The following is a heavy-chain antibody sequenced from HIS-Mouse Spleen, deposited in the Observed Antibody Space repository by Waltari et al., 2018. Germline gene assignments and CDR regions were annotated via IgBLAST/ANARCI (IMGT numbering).Heavy chain of an antibody. D-gene: IGHD2-2*01. CDR3: ASYCSSTSCNPYYYYYYGMDV. J-gene: IGHJ6*02. V-gene: IGHV1-8*01. CDR2: MNPNSGNT. Sequence: QVQLVQSGAEVKKPGASVKVSCKASGYTFTSYDINWVRHDTGHGLEWMGWMNPNSGNTGYAQKFQGRVTMTRNTSISTAYMELSSLRSEDTAVYYCASYCSSTSCNPYYYYYYGMDVWGQGTTVTVSS. CDR1: GYTFTSYD.